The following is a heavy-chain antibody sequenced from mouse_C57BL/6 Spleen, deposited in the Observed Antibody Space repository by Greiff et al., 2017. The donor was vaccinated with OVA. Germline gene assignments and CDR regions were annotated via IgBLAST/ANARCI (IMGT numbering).Heavy chain of an antibody. CDR1: GYTFTSYW. CDR3: ARTLLGVATRYFDV. V-gene: IGHV1-50*01. Sequence: QVQLQQPGAELVKPGASVKLSCKASGYTFTSYWMQWVKQRPGQGLEWIGEIDPSDSYPNYNQKFKGKATLTVDTSSSTAYMQLSSLTSEDSAVYYCARTLLGVATRYFDVWGTGTTVTVSS. CDR2: IDPSDSYP. D-gene: IGHD1-1*01. J-gene: IGHJ1*03.